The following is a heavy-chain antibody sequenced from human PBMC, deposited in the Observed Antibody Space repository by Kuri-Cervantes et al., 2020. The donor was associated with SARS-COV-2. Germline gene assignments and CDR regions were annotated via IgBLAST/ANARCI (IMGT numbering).Heavy chain of an antibody. D-gene: IGHD3-3*01. CDR3: VKGGARITNSGVVIANWFDP. CDR2: INHGGSA. J-gene: IGHJ5*02. V-gene: IGHV4-34*01. Sequence: SQTLSLTCAVYGESFSDYYWTWIRQSPGKGLEWIGEINHGGSASYNPSLKSRVTISVDTSKNQFSLKLSSVTAADTAVYYCVKGGARITNSGVVIANWFDPWGQGTLVTVSS. CDR1: GESFSDYY.